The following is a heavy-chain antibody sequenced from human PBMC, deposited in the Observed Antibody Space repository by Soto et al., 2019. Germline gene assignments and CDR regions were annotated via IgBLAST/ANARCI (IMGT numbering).Heavy chain of an antibody. V-gene: IGHV4-59*08. D-gene: IGHD4-17*01. CDR2: IYYSGST. J-gene: IGHJ3*02. Sequence: PSETLSLTCTVSGGSISSYYWSWIRQPPGKGLEWIGYIYYSGSTNYNPSLKSRVTISVDTSKNQFSLKLSSVTAADTAVYYCARHNSYGDYEVDAFDIWGQGTTVTVSS. CDR3: ARHNSYGDYEVDAFDI. CDR1: GGSISSYY.